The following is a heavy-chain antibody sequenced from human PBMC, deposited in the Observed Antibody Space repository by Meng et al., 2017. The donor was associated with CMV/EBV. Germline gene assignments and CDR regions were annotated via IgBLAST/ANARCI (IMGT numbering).Heavy chain of an antibody. CDR1: GFTFSSYE. J-gene: IGHJ4*02. V-gene: IGHV3-48*03. CDR2: ISSSGSPI. Sequence: GESLKISCAASGFTFSSYEMNWVRQAPGKGLEWVSYISSSGSPIYYADSVKGRFTISRDNAKNSLYLQMNSLRAEDTAVYYCARGRGYCSSTSCYRAFDYWGQGTLVTVSS. CDR3: ARGRGYCSSTSCYRAFDY. D-gene: IGHD2-2*02.